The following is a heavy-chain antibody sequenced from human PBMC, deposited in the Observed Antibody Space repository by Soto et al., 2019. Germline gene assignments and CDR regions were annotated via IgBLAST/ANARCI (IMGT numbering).Heavy chain of an antibody. Sequence: SETLSLTCAVSGYSISSGYYWGWVRQPPGQGPEWIGTIYHNGRTYYNPSLNSRVTMSVDTSKNQFSLRLTSVTAADTAVYYCARDRPHLHETTGRIDSWGQGMLVTVSS. CDR1: GYSISSGYY. CDR2: IYHNGRT. CDR3: ARDRPHLHETTGRIDS. D-gene: IGHD1-7*01. J-gene: IGHJ4*02. V-gene: IGHV4-38-2*02.